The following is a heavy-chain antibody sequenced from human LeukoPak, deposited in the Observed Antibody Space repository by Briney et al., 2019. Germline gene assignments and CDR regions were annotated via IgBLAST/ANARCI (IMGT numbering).Heavy chain of an antibody. J-gene: IGHJ4*02. CDR1: GYTFTSYG. CDR3: ARDGHWELLEFDY. V-gene: IGHV1-2*02. CDR2: INPNSGGT. D-gene: IGHD1-26*01. Sequence: GASVKVSCKASGYTFTSYGISWVRQAPGQGLEWMGWINPNSGGTNYAQKFQGRVTMTRDTSISTAYMELSRLRSDDTAVYYCARDGHWELLEFDYWGQGTLVTVSS.